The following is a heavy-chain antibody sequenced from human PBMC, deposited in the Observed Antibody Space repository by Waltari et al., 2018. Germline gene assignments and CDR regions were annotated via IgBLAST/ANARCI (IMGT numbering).Heavy chain of an antibody. CDR3: ATGRTDYGDFDL. CDR2: IYRVDFI. Sequence: EVQLVESGGTLIQPGGSLRLSCAASGFIVTSKYMTWVRQVPGKGLEWVAVIYRVDFIVYADSVKGRFIISRDSSKNALYLQMNSLRAEDTAIYYCATGRTDYGDFDLWGQGTLVTVSS. V-gene: IGHV3-53*01. D-gene: IGHD4-17*01. CDR1: GFIVTSKY. J-gene: IGHJ5*02.